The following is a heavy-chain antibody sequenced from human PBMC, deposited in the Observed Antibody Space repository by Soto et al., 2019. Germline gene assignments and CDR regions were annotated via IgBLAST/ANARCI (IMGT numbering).Heavy chain of an antibody. Sequence: EVQLVESGGVLVQPGGSLRLSCVASGFTFDDYWMNWVRQSPGKGREWVAIINKDGSERYYIDSVKGRFTISRDNSKNSLFLQMESLRAEDTSLYYCARDGHNTNDVDHWGQGTLVTVSS. CDR1: GFTFDDYW. CDR2: INKDGSER. V-gene: IGHV3-7*01. CDR3: ARDGHNTNDVDH. J-gene: IGHJ5*02. D-gene: IGHD1-20*01.